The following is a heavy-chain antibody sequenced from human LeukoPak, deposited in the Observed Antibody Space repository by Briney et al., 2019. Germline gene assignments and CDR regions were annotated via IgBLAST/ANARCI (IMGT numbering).Heavy chain of an antibody. V-gene: IGHV3-23*01. CDR2: ISGSGGST. CDR1: GFTFSSYA. CDR3: AKDLSLVVVPAAGFDY. J-gene: IGHJ4*02. Sequence: TGGSLGLSCAASGFTFSSYAMSWVRQAPGKGLEWVSAISGSGGSTYYADSVKGRFTISRDNSKNTLYLQMNSLRAEDTAVYYCAKDLSLVVVPAAGFDYWGQGTLVTVSS. D-gene: IGHD2-2*01.